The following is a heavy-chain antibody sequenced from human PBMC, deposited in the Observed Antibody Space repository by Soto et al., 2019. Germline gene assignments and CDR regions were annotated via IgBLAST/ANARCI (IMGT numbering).Heavy chain of an antibody. V-gene: IGHV1-2*02. D-gene: IGHD3-3*01. CDR3: ARIGGYDFWSGYTPYQGGMDV. CDR1: GYTFTGYY. J-gene: IGHJ6*02. Sequence: GASVKVSCKASGYTFTGYYMHWVRQAPGQGLEWMGWINPNSGGTNYAQKFQGRVTMTRDTSISTAYMELSRLRSDDTAVYYCARIGGYDFWSGYTPYQGGMDVWGQGTTVTVS. CDR2: INPNSGGT.